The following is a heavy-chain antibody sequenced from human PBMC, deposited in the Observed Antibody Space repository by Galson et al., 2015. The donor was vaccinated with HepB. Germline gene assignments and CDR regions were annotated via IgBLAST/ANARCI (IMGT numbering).Heavy chain of an antibody. D-gene: IGHD6-19*01. CDR1: GYTFTSYG. V-gene: IGHV1-18*04. Sequence: SVKVSCKASGYTFTSYGISWVRQAPGQGLEWMGGISAYNGNTNYAQKLQGRVTMTTDTSTSTAYMELRSLRSDDTAVYYCARDSSSGWYFYAFDIWGQGTMVTVSS. J-gene: IGHJ3*02. CDR2: ISAYNGNT. CDR3: ARDSSSGWYFYAFDI.